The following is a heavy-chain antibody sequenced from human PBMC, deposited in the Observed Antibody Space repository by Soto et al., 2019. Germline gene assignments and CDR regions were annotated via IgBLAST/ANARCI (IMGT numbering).Heavy chain of an antibody. V-gene: IGHV1-69*01. CDR1: GGTFKKFA. J-gene: IGHJ6*02. CDR3: ARGGKFHSEDLWEASYSHGLDV. CDR2: TLPFLGSS. D-gene: IGHD1-26*01. Sequence: QVQLVQSGPEVKKPGSSVKVSCEASGGTFKKFAISWVRQAPGQGLEWMGGTLPFLGSSKYPQKFQGRVTIAADESATTTDMELTGLTSEDTAVYYCARGGKFHSEDLWEASYSHGLDVWGQGSTVTVSS.